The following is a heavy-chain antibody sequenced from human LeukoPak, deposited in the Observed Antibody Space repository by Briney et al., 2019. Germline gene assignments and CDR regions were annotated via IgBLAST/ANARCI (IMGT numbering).Heavy chain of an antibody. J-gene: IGHJ4*02. CDR3: ATAYYDSSGYPTVPFDY. CDR2: INPSGGST. V-gene: IGHV1-46*01. CDR1: GYTFTSYY. D-gene: IGHD3-22*01. Sequence: ASVKVSCKASGYTFTSYYMHWVRQAPGQGLEWMGIINPSGGSTSYAQKFQGRVTMTRDMSTSTVYMELSSLRSEDTAVYYCATAYYDSSGYPTVPFDYWGQGTLVTVSS.